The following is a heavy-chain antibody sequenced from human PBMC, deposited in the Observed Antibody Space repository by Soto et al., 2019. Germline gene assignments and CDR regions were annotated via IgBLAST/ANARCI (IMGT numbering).Heavy chain of an antibody. Sequence: EVQLLESGGGLVQPGGSLRLSCAASGFTFSSYAMSWVRQAPGKGLEWVSAISGSGGSTYYADSVKGRFTISRDNSKNTLYLQMNSLRAEDTAVYYCAKRNGHGMIVVAKPYFDYWGQGTLVTVSS. CDR2: ISGSGGST. J-gene: IGHJ4*02. V-gene: IGHV3-23*01. D-gene: IGHD3-22*01. CDR1: GFTFSSYA. CDR3: AKRNGHGMIVVAKPYFDY.